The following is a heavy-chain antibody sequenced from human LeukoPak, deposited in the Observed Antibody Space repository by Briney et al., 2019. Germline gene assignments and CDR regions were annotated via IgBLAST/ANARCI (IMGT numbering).Heavy chain of an antibody. J-gene: IGHJ4*02. CDR1: GLTVTRNY. CDR2: IHSGGRT. D-gene: IGHD3-22*01. CDR3: ARDGNFYSMIVVVTNLYYFDY. Sequence: PGGSLRLSCAASGLTVTRNYINWVRQAPGKGLEWVSVIHSGGRTYYADSVKGRFTISRDISKNMVYLQMNSLRAEDTAVYYCARDGNFYSMIVVVTNLYYFDYWGQGTLVTVSS. V-gene: IGHV3-66*01.